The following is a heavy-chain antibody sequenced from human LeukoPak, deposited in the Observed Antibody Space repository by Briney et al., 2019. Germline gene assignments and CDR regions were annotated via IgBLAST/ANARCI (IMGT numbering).Heavy chain of an antibody. D-gene: IGHD2-8*02. CDR3: AGHHPRNTVDF. J-gene: IGHJ4*02. Sequence: SETLSLTCTVSGGSISSYYWSWLRQPPGKGLEWVAYTSDIGSINYNPSLKSRVTISLDTSKNQLSLKLRSVTAADTAVYYCAGHHPRNTVDFWGQGTLVTVSS. V-gene: IGHV4-59*08. CDR1: GGSISSYY. CDR2: TSDIGSI.